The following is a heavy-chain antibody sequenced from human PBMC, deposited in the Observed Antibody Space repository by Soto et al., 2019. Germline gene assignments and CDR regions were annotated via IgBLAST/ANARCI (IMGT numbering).Heavy chain of an antibody. J-gene: IGHJ4*02. V-gene: IGHV2-5*02. CDR3: AHGSCTSADCYPNPYLDY. CDR1: GFSLSTSAEG. D-gene: IGHD2-2*01. Sequence: QITSKESGPTLVKPTQILTLTCTFSGFSLSTSAEGVGWIRQPPGKALEWLALIYWDGDERYSPSLKSRLTITKDTSKNQVVLTMTNMDPADTATYSCAHGSCTSADCYPNPYLDYWGQGILVTVSS. CDR2: IYWDGDE.